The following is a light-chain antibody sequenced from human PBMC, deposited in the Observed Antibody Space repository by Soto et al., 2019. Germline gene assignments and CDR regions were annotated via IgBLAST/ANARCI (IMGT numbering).Light chain of an antibody. Sequence: EIALTQSPGTLSLSPGERATLSCRTSQSVSSSYVAWYQQKPGQAPRLLIYGVSSRATGIPDRFSGSGSGTYFILTISKMSQEDFEMYSCETYGSSQFTFGTGTKVAIK. CDR2: GVS. CDR3: ETYGSSQFT. J-gene: IGKJ3*01. V-gene: IGKV3-20*01. CDR1: QSVSSSY.